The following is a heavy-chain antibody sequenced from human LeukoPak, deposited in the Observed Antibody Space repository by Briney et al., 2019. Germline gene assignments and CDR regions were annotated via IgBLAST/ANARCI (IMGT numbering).Heavy chain of an antibody. Sequence: GGSLRLSCAASGFTVSSNYMSWVRQAPGKGLEWVSVIYSGGSTYYAGSVKGRFTISRDNSKNTLYLQMNSLRAEDTAVYYCARGRIAAAGTWWFDPWGQGTLVTVSS. V-gene: IGHV3-66*02. CDR2: IYSGGST. D-gene: IGHD6-13*01. CDR1: GFTVSSNY. CDR3: ARGRIAAAGTWWFDP. J-gene: IGHJ5*02.